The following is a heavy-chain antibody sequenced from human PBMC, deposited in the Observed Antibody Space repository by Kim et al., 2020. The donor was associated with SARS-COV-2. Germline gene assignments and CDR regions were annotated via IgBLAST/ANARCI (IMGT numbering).Heavy chain of an antibody. V-gene: IGHV3-30*18. Sequence: GGSLRLSCAASGFTFSSYGMHWVRQAPGKGLEWVAVISYDGSNKYYADSVKGRFTISRDNSKNTLYLQMNSLRAEDTAVYYCAKDAGGWSHYYHYGMDVWGQGTTVTVSS. CDR1: GFTFSSYG. CDR2: ISYDGSNK. J-gene: IGHJ6*02. D-gene: IGHD6-19*01. CDR3: AKDAGGWSHYYHYGMDV.